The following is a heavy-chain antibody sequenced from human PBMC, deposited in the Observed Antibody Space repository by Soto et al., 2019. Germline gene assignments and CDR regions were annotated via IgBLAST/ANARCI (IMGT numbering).Heavy chain of an antibody. CDR2: MYYGVNT. V-gene: IGHV4-39*01. CDR3: ARMRDPDGEYFEC. Sequence: PSETLSLTCTVSGASISSRTYYWGWIRQPPGRGLEWIATMYYGVNTYYNPSLRSRLTISVDTSKNQFSLKLTSVTAADTAMYYCARMRDPDGEYFECWGQGTLVTVSS. J-gene: IGHJ4*02. CDR1: GASISSRTYY.